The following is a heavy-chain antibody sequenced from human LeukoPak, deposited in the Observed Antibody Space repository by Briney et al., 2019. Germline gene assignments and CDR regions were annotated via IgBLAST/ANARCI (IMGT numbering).Heavy chain of an antibody. CDR2: INHSGST. J-gene: IGHJ4*02. CDR3: ARSDYYFDY. D-gene: IGHD2-21*01. CDR1: GGSFSGYY. Sequence: RASETLSLTCAVYGGSFSGYYWSWIRQPPGKGLEWIGEINHSGSTNYNPSLKSRVTISVDTSKNQFSLKLSSVTAADTAVYYCARSDYYFDYWGQGTLVTVSS. V-gene: IGHV4-34*01.